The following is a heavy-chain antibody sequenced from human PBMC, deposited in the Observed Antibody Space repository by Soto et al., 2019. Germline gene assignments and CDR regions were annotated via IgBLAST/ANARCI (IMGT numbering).Heavy chain of an antibody. CDR2: IIPIFGTA. V-gene: IGHV1-69*13. CDR1: GGTFSSYA. D-gene: IGHD2-21*02. Sequence: SVKVSCKASGGTFSSYAISWVRQAPGQGLEWMGGIIPIFGTANYAQKFQGRVTITADESTSTAYMELSSLRSEDTAVYYCARGMEYCGGDCYSDYWGQGTLVTVYS. CDR3: ARGMEYCGGDCYSDY. J-gene: IGHJ4*02.